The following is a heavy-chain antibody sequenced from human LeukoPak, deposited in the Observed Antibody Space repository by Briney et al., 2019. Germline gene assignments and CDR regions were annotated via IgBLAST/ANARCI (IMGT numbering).Heavy chain of an antibody. V-gene: IGHV3-53*01. CDR3: ATRIWATPIDY. CDR1: GFTFSSYG. CDR2: IYGGSYT. Sequence: GGTLRLSCAASGFTFSSYGMSWVRQAPGKGLEWVSVIYGGSYTYYADSVKGRFTISRDNSKNTLYLQMNSLRAEDTAVYYCATRIWATPIDYWGQGTLVTVSS. D-gene: IGHD2-15*01. J-gene: IGHJ4*02.